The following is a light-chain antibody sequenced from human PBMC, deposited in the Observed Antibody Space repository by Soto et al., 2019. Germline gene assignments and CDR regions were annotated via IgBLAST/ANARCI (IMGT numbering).Light chain of an antibody. V-gene: IGKV3-20*01. Sequence: EIVLTQSPGTLSLSPGERATLSCRASQSVSSSYLAWYQQKSGQAPRLLIYGASTRATGIPDGFSGSGCGTAYHTPISSREHQEVAVDYCYQYDSSPLFTFGPGTKVDIK. J-gene: IGKJ3*01. CDR3: YQYDSSPLFT. CDR2: GAS. CDR1: QSVSSSY.